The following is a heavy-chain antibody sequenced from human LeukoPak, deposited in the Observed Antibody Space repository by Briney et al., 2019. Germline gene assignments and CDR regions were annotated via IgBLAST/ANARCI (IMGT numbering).Heavy chain of an antibody. CDR2: INAGNGNT. CDR1: GYTFTSYA. V-gene: IGHV1-3*01. J-gene: IGHJ4*02. Sequence: ASVKVSCKASGYTFTSYAMHWVRQAPGQRLEWMGWINAGNGNTKYSQKFQGRVTITRDTSASTAYMELSSLTSDDTAFYYCARAPMGTAAFYWGQGTLVTVSS. CDR3: ARAPMGTAAFY. D-gene: IGHD2-2*01.